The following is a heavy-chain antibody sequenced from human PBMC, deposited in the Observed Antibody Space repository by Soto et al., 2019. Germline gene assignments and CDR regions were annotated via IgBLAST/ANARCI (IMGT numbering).Heavy chain of an antibody. D-gene: IGHD4-17*01. J-gene: IGHJ4*02. CDR2: IYSGGST. CDR3: ARDLDYGGNLYYFDY. Sequence: EVQLVESGGGLIQPGGSLRLSCAASGFTVSSNYMSWVRQAPGKGLEWVSVIYSGGSTYYADSVKGRFTISRDNSKTTLYLQMNSLRAEDTAVYYCARDLDYGGNLYYFDYWGQGTLVTVSS. CDR1: GFTVSSNY. V-gene: IGHV3-53*01.